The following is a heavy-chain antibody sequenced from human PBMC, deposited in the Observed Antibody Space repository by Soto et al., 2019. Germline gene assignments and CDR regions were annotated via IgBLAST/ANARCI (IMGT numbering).Heavy chain of an antibody. Sequence: GGSLRLSCTSFTQYGMSWIRQAPGKGLEWVSTIIGSGGSTYYADSVKGRFSVSRDNSKNTLYLQMNSLRAEDTAVYYCAKDRNYYDSSGYDYWGQGTLVTVSS. J-gene: IGHJ4*02. D-gene: IGHD3-22*01. CDR2: IIGSGGST. CDR3: AKDRNYYDSSGYDY. CDR1: TQYG. V-gene: IGHV3-23*01.